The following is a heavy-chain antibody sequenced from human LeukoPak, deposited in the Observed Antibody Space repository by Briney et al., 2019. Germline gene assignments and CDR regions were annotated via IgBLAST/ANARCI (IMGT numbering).Heavy chain of an antibody. CDR2: ISSSSHAI. V-gene: IGHV3-11*01. Sequence: GGSLRLSCAASGFTFSDSYMGWIRQAPGKGLEWVSYISSSSHAIYYADSVQGRFTVSRDNAKNSLYLQMNSLRAEDTAVYYCASDWHSRFDYWGQGTLVTVSS. CDR1: GFTFSDSY. J-gene: IGHJ4*02. CDR3: ASDWHSRFDY. D-gene: IGHD5-18*01.